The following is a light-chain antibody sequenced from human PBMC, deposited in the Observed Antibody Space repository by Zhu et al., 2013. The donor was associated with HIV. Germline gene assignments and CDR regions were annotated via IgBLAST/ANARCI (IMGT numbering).Light chain of an antibody. CDR3: QQYGGSPRT. CDR2: DAS. Sequence: EIVLTQSPGTLSLSPGETATLSCRASQSVGSRSLAWYQQKPGQAPRLLIYDASIRATGIADRFSGSGYETDFTLTITRLEPEDFAVYYCQQYGGSPRTFGQGPTWPSN. V-gene: IGKV3-20*01. J-gene: IGKJ2*02. CDR1: QSVGSRS.